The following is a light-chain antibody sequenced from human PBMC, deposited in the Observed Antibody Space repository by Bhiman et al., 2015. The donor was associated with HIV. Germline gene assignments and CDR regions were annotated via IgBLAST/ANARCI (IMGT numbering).Light chain of an antibody. CDR3: SSYTTSNTL. CDR2: DVN. Sequence: QSALTQPPSASGSRGQSVIISCTGISSAVGGYKYVSWYQQHPGKAPKLMIYDVNTRPSGVSNRFSGSKSDNTASLTIAGLQAEDEADYYCSSYTTSNTLFGTGTKVTVL. CDR1: SSAVGGYKY. J-gene: IGLJ1*01. V-gene: IGLV2-14*03.